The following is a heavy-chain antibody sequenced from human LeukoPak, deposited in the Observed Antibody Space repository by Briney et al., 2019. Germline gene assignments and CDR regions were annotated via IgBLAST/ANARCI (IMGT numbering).Heavy chain of an antibody. CDR3: AKGVGLRYFDWLLGGGQFDY. Sequence: GGSLRLSCAASGFTFSSYAMSWVRQAPGKGLEWVSAISGRGGSTYYADSVKGPVTTSRDNSKNTLYLQMNSLRAEDTAVYYCAKGVGLRYFDWLLGGGQFDYWGQGTLVTVSS. D-gene: IGHD3-9*01. CDR1: GFTFSSYA. V-gene: IGHV3-23*01. J-gene: IGHJ4*02. CDR2: ISGRGGST.